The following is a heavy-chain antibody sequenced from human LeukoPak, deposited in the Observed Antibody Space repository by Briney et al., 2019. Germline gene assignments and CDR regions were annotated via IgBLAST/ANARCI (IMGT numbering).Heavy chain of an antibody. CDR1: GFTFSSYG. CDR3: AKEDIVVVPAAMNFDY. V-gene: IGHV3-30*02. CDR2: IRYDGSNK. J-gene: IGHJ4*02. D-gene: IGHD2-2*01. Sequence: AGGSLRLSCAASGFTFSSYGMHWVRQAPGKGLEWVAFIRYDGSNKYYADSVKGRFTISRANSKNTLYLQMNSLRAEDTAVYYCAKEDIVVVPAAMNFDYWGQGTLVTVSS.